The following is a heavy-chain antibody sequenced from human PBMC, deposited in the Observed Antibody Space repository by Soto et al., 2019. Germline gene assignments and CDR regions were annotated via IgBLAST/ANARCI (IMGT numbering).Heavy chain of an antibody. CDR3: AANKYNWNYYGMDV. D-gene: IGHD1-20*01. Sequence: SVKVSCKASGFTFTSSPVQWVRQARGQRLEWIGWIVAGSGNTNYAQKFQERVTITRDMSTSTAYMELSSLRSEDTAVYYCAANKYNWNYYGMDVWGQGTTVTVSS. CDR1: GFTFTSSP. J-gene: IGHJ6*02. V-gene: IGHV1-58*01. CDR2: IVAGSGNT.